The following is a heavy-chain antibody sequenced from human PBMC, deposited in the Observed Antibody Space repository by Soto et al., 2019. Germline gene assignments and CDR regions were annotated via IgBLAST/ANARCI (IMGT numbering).Heavy chain of an antibody. CDR3: AKDRRNSSSWWYHPPDY. D-gene: IGHD6-13*01. V-gene: IGHV3-30*18. J-gene: IGHJ4*02. CDR2: ISYDGSNK. Sequence: GGSLRLSCAASGFTFSSYGMHWVRQAPGKGLEWVAVISYDGSNKYYADSVKGRFTISRDNSKNTLYLQMNSLRAEDTAVYYCAKDRRNSSSWWYHPPDYWGQGTLVTVSS. CDR1: GFTFSSYG.